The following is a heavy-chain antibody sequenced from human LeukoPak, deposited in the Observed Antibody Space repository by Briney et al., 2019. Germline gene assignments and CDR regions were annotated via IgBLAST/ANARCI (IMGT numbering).Heavy chain of an antibody. CDR1: GYTFTSYY. Sequence: GASVKVSCKASGYTFTSYYMHWVRQAPGQGLEWMGIINPSGGSTSYAQKFQGRVTMTRDMSTSTVYVELSSLRSEDTAVYYCARGPAAAPGRYNWFDPWGQGTLVTVSS. J-gene: IGHJ5*02. CDR3: ARGPAAAPGRYNWFDP. CDR2: INPSGGST. V-gene: IGHV1-46*01. D-gene: IGHD2-2*01.